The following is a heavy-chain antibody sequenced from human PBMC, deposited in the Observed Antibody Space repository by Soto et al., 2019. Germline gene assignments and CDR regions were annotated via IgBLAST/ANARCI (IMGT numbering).Heavy chain of an antibody. J-gene: IGHJ4*02. D-gene: IGHD1-26*01. CDR2: IYYSGST. Sequence: ASETLSLTCTVFGDSISSGGYYWSWIRQHAGTGLEWIGYIYYSGSTYYNPSLKSRVTISLDTSKNQFSLSLSPDDTAVYYCGRGRSGQIVVFYWGQGTPVTVSS. CDR1: GDSISSGGYY. V-gene: IGHV4-31*03. CDR3: GRGRSGQIVVFY.